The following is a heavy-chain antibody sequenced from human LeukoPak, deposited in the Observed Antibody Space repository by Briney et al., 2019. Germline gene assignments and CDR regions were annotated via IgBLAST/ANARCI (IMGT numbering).Heavy chain of an antibody. CDR2: ISYDGSNK. V-gene: IGHV3-30*18. J-gene: IGHJ4*02. CDR3: AKVSSSSSDLYYFDY. CDR1: GFTFSSYG. Sequence: AGGSLRLSCAASGFTFSSYGVHWVRQAPGKGLEWVAVISYDGSNKYYADSVKGRFTISRDNSKNTLYLQMNSLRAGDTAVYYCAKVSSSSSDLYYFDYWGQGTLVTVSS. D-gene: IGHD6-13*01.